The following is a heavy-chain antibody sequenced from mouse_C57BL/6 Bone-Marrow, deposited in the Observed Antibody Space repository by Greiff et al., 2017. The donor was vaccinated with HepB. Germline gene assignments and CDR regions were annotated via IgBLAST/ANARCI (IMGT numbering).Heavy chain of an antibody. CDR2: IHPNSGST. Sequence: VQLQQPGAELVKPGASVKLSCKASGYTFTSYWMHWVKQRPGQGLEWIGMIHPNSGSTNYNEKFKSKATLTVDKSSSTAYMQLSSLTSEDSAVYYCERWDYCYGGDYWGQGTTLTVSS. CDR3: ERWDYCYGGDY. J-gene: IGHJ2*01. D-gene: IGHD2-12*01. V-gene: IGHV1-64*01. CDR1: GYTFTSYW.